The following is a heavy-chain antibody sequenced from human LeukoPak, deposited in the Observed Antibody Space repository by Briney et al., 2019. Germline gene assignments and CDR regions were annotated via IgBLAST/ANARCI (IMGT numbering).Heavy chain of an antibody. CDR2: IWYDGSNK. CDR3: ARNLRPITMVRGVIIPVFDP. CDR1: GFTFSSYG. Sequence: GRSLRLSCAASGFTFSSYGMHWVRQAPGKGLEWVAVIWYDGSNKYYADSVKGRFTISRDNPKNTLYLQMNSLRAEDTAVYYCARNLRPITMVRGVIIPVFDPWGQGTLVTVSS. D-gene: IGHD3-10*01. V-gene: IGHV3-33*01. J-gene: IGHJ5*02.